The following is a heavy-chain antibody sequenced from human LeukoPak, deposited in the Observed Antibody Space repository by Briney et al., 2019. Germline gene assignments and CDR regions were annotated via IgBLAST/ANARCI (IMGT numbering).Heavy chain of an antibody. CDR2: LNWNGDTT. CDR1: GFTFDDYG. Sequence: PGGSLSHACAASGFTFDDYGMSWVRQAPRKGLEWVSGLNWNGDTTDDADSVKGRFTISRDNAKNSLYLQMTSLRAEDTAVYYCARGEYGSGSYHIDYWGQGTLVTVSS. V-gene: IGHV3-20*04. D-gene: IGHD3-10*01. CDR3: ARGEYGSGSYHIDY. J-gene: IGHJ4*02.